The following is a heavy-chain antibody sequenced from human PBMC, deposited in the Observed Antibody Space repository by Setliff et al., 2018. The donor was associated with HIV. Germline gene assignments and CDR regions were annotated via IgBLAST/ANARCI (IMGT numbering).Heavy chain of an antibody. CDR3: AKQGYSDSLYAFDV. D-gene: IGHD1-26*01. Sequence: ASVKVSCKASGYSLSTYAISWVRQAPGHGLELMGRIHPNTGSTNYILEFQGRVTITRDTSMSTVYMALTWLTSDDTAVYYCAKQGYSDSLYAFDVWGQGARV. J-gene: IGHJ3*01. CDR2: IHPNTGST. CDR1: GYSLSTYA. V-gene: IGHV1-2*06.